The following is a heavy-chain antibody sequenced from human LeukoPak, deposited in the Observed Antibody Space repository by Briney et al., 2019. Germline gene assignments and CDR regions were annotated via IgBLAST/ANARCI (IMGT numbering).Heavy chain of an antibody. CDR3: ARGRDIRVLHILHYYYHALEV. CDR1: GFTFSAYA. CDR2: INPNGYT. J-gene: IGHJ6*02. Sequence: PGGSLRLSCEASGFTFSAYAMTWVRQPPGKGLEWIGEINPNGYTNYNSSLKSRVTISVDTSKNQFSLNLSSVTAADTAMYFCARGRDIRVLHILHYYYHALEVWGQGTTVTVSS. D-gene: IGHD2-21*01. V-gene: IGHV4-34*01.